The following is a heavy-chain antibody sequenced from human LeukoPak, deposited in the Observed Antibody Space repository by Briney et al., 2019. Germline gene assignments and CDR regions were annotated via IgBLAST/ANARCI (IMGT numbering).Heavy chain of an antibody. D-gene: IGHD3-9*01. CDR2: MNPNSGNT. J-gene: IGHJ6*02. CDR1: GYTFTSYD. CDR3: ARSLRYFDWLIYYYYYYGMDV. Sequence: GASVKVSCKASGYTFTSYDINWVRQATGQGLEWMGWMNPNSGNTGYAQKFRGRVTMTRNTSISTAYMELSSLRSEDTAVYYCARSLRYFDWLIYYYYYYGMDVWGQGTTVTVSS. V-gene: IGHV1-8*01.